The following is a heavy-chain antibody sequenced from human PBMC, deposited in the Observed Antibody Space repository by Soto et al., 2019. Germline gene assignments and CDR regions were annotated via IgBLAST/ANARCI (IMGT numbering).Heavy chain of an antibody. CDR2: ISYDGSNK. D-gene: IGHD1-26*01. CDR3: ARDVESGSSQYYYYYYGMDV. J-gene: IGHJ6*02. V-gene: IGHV3-30-3*01. CDR1: GFTFSSYS. Sequence: LRLSCAASGFTFSSYSMHWVRQAPCKGLEWVAVISYDGSNKYYADSVKGRFTISRDNSKNTLYLQMNSLRAEDTAVYYCARDVESGSSQYYYYYYGMDVWGQGTTVTVSS.